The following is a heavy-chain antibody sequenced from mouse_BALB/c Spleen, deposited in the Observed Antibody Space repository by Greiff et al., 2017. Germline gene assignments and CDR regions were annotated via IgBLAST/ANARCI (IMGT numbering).Heavy chain of an antibody. CDR3: ARKGLGGAMDY. CDR2: ISSGSSTI. V-gene: IGHV5-17*02. J-gene: IGHJ4*01. Sequence: EVQGVESGGGLVQPGGSRKLSCAASGFTFSSFGMHWVRQAPEKGLEWVAYISSGSSTIYYADTVKGRFTISRDNPKNTLFLQMTSLRSEDTAMYYCARKGLGGAMDYWGQGTSVTVSS. CDR1: GFTFSSFG. D-gene: IGHD3-3*01.